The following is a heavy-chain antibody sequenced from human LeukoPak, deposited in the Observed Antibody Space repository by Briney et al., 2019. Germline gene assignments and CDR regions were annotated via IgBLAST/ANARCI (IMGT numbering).Heavy chain of an antibody. J-gene: IGHJ2*01. CDR2: IYYSGNT. V-gene: IGHV4-59*01. CDR1: GGSFSGYY. D-gene: IGHD6-13*01. CDR3: ARVYYSRSYDYWYFDL. Sequence: PSETLSLTCVVSGGSFSGYYWSWIRQPPGKGLEWIGYIYYSGNTNYNPSLKSRVTISVDTSKNQFSLKLSSVTAADAAVYYCARVYYSRSYDYWYFDLWGRGTLVTVSS.